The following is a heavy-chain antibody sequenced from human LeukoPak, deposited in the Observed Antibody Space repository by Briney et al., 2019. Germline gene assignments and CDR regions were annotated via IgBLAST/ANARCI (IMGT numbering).Heavy chain of an antibody. J-gene: IGHJ4*02. V-gene: IGHV3-23*01. Sequence: PGGSLRLSCAASGFTFSNYVMSWVRQAPGKGLEWVSSISATGGTTYYADPVKGRCTISRDNSKSTLYLQMNSLRAEDTAVYYCAKEGFDYWGQGTLVTVSS. CDR1: GFTFSNYV. CDR2: ISATGGTT. CDR3: AKEGFDY.